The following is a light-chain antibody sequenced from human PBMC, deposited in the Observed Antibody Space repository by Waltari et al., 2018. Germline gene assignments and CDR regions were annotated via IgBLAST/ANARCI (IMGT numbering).Light chain of an antibody. CDR2: QVS. Sequence: DVVMTQSPLPLPLTPGLPASISCRSSQSLVHSNGNTYLSWYQQKPGQPPRLLIYQVSNRYSGVPDRFSGSGAGTDFTLKISRVEAEDVGVYYCGQGAHLPSFGQGTKVEIK. J-gene: IGKJ2*03. V-gene: IGKV2-30*02. CDR3: GQGAHLPS. CDR1: QSLVHSNGNTY.